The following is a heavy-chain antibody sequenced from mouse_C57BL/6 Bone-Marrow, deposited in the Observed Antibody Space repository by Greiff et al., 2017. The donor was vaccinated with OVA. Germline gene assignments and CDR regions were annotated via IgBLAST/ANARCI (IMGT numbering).Heavy chain of an antibody. Sequence: QVQLQQSGPGLVQPSQSLSITCTVSGFSLTSYGVHWVRQSPGKGLEWLGVIWSGGSTDNNAAFISRLSISKDNSTSQVFFKMNSLQADDTAIYYRARNGLCCDGSSYVLFDYWGQGTTLTVSS. CDR1: GFSLTSYG. J-gene: IGHJ2*01. CDR2: IWSGGST. CDR3: ARNGLCCDGSSYVLFDY. D-gene: IGHD1-1*01. V-gene: IGHV2-2*01.